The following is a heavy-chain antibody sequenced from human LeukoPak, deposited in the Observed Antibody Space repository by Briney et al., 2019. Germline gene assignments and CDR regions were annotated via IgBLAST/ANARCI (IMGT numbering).Heavy chain of an antibody. J-gene: IGHJ3*02. V-gene: IGHV4-34*01. CDR3: ARVDPVHDDAFDI. Sequence: SETLSLTCTVSGGSISGTYYWRWIRHPPGKGLEWIGEINHSGSTNYNPSLKSRVTISVDTSKNQFSLKLSSVTAADTAVYYCARVDPVHDDAFDIWGQGTMVTVSS. CDR2: INHSGST. CDR1: GGSISGTYY. D-gene: IGHD1-14*01.